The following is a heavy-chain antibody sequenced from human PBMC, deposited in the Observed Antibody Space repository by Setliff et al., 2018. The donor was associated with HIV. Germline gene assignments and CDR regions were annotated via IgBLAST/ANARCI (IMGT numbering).Heavy chain of an antibody. V-gene: IGHV4-4*02. D-gene: IGHD2-2*01. J-gene: IGHJ5*02. CDR2: IYYSGST. CDR1: GGSISSSNW. Sequence: SETLSLTCAVSGGSISSSNWWSWVRQPPGKGLEWIGEIYYSGSTYYNPSLKSRVTISVDTSKNQFSLKLTSVTAADTAVYYCARGGTSSNWFGPWGQGTLVTVSS. CDR3: ARGGTSSNWFGP.